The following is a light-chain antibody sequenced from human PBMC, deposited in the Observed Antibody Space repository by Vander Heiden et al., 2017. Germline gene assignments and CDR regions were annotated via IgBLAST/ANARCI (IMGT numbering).Light chain of an antibody. CDR2: EVT. Sequence: QSALTQPLSASGSPGQPVTIPCTGTSSDVGGYNYVSWYQQNPGKAPQLMVYEVTKRPSGVPDRFSGSKSGNTAYLTVSGLQAEDEADYYCSSYGGSNNLLFGGGTKLTVL. V-gene: IGLV2-8*01. CDR1: SSDVGGYNY. CDR3: SSYGGSNNLL. J-gene: IGLJ2*01.